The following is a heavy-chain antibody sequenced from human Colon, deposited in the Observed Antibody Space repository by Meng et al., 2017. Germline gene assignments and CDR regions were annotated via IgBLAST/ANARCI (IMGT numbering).Heavy chain of an antibody. Sequence: GESLKISCAASGFIFSNYEMNWVRQAPGKGLEWVSYISSGGSSTYYADSVKGRFTISRDNAKNSLYLQMNSLRAEDTAVYYCATLEEYWGQGTLVTVSS. J-gene: IGHJ4*02. CDR3: ATLEEY. CDR1: GFIFSNYE. V-gene: IGHV3-48*03. D-gene: IGHD5-24*01. CDR2: ISSGGSST.